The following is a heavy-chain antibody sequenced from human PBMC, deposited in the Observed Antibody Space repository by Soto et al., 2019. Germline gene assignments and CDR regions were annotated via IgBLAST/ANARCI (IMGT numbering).Heavy chain of an antibody. D-gene: IGHD3-22*01. Sequence: GGSLRLSCAASGFTFSSYWMSWVRQAPGKGLEWVANIKQDGSEKYYVDSVKGRFTISRDNAKNSLYLQMNSLRAEDAAVYYCARGPHYYDSSGYFDYWGQGTLVTVSS. CDR1: GFTFSSYW. CDR3: ARGPHYYDSSGYFDY. V-gene: IGHV3-7*01. CDR2: IKQDGSEK. J-gene: IGHJ4*02.